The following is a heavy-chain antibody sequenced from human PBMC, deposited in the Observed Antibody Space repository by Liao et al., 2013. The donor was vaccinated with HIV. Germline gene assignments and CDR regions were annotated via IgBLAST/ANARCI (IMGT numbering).Heavy chain of an antibody. V-gene: IGHV4-34*01. J-gene: IGHJ4*02. CDR1: GGSFSDYY. CDR3: ARGVPKPYCRSTSCYTRFDY. CDR2: INHSGST. Sequence: QVQLQQWGAGLLKPSETLSLTCAVYGGSFSDYYWSWIRQPPGKGLEWIGEINHSGSTNYNPSLKSRVTMSVDTSKNQFSLKLSSVTAADTAVYYCARGVPKPYCRSTSCYTRFDYWGQGTLVTVSS. D-gene: IGHD2-2*02.